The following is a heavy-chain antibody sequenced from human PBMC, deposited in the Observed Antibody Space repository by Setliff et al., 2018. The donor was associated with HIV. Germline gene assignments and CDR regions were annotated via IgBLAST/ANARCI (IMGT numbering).Heavy chain of an antibody. CDR1: GYTFTGYY. D-gene: IGHD3-3*01. V-gene: IGHV1-2*06. Sequence: EASVKVSCKASGYTFTGYYIHWVRQAPGQGLEWVGRINPNSGDTNYAQKFQGRVTMTRDTSISTVFMELSGLRSDDTALYYCARSDRLFFDYWGQGTLVTSPQ. J-gene: IGHJ4*02. CDR3: ARSDRLFFDY. CDR2: INPNSGDT.